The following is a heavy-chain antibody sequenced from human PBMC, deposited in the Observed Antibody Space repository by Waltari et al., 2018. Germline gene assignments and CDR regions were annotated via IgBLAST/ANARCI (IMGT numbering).Heavy chain of an antibody. CDR2: LAADNTEN. CDR3: ARKAYGDYQGFDY. J-gene: IGHJ4*02. CDR1: GYSFTSYW. D-gene: IGHD4-17*01. Sequence: EVHLVQSGAEVKKPGESLKISCKGSGYSFTSYWIGWVRQMPGKGLEWMGALAADNTENSTSSYCQGNITTADDNTISSAYRRWRRLKATDTDMYESARKAYGDYQGFDYWGQGTLVTVSS. V-gene: IGHV5-51*01.